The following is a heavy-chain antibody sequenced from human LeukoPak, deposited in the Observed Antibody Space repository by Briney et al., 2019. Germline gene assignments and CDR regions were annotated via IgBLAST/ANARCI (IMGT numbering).Heavy chain of an antibody. V-gene: IGHV3-48*03. CDR3: ARYPYYYDSSGYYYVGPFDY. D-gene: IGHD3-22*01. J-gene: IGHJ4*02. Sequence: GGSLRLSCAASGFTFSSYEMNWVRQAPGKGLEWISYISSSSTTIHYADSVKGRFTISRDNAENSLYLQMNSLRAEDTAVYYCARYPYYYDSSGYYYVGPFDYWGQGTLVTVSS. CDR2: ISSSSTTI. CDR1: GFTFSSYE.